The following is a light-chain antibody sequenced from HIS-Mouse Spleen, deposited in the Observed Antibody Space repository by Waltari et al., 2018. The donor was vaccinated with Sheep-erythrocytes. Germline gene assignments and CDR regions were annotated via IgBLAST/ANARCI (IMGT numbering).Light chain of an antibody. CDR3: QQRSNWRT. J-gene: IGKJ1*01. CDR1: QSVSSY. V-gene: IGKV3-11*01. Sequence: EIVLTQSPATLSLSPGERATLSCRASQSVSSYLAWYQQKPGQAPRTLIYDASNRATGIPARFSGSGSGTDFTLTISSLEPEDFAVYYCQQRSNWRTFGQGTKVEIK. CDR2: DAS.